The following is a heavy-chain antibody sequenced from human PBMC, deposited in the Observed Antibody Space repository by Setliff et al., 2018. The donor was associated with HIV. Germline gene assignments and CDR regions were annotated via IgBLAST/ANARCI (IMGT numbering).Heavy chain of an antibody. J-gene: IGHJ4*02. D-gene: IGHD3-3*01. CDR2: IYHTGSS. V-gene: IGHV4-38-2*01. Sequence: SETLSLTCDVSGFSISSRYYWGWIRQSPGKGLEWIGNIYHTGSSYYKPSLKSRVTISVDTSKNQFSLRLGSVAAGDTAVYYCARSIVPVASGYYYFEYWGQGTLVTVSS. CDR3: ARSIVPVASGYYYFEY. CDR1: GFSISSRYY.